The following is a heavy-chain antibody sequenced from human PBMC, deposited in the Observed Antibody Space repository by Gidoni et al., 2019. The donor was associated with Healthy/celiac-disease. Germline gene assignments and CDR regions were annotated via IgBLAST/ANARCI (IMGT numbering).Heavy chain of an antibody. CDR2: ISWNSGSI. D-gene: IGHD6-13*01. V-gene: IGHV3-9*01. CDR1: GFTFDDYA. CDR3: AKVDSSSWYYYFDY. Sequence: EVQLVESGGGLVQPGRSLRLSCAASGFTFDDYAMHWVRQAPWKGLEWVSGISWNSGSIGYADSVKGRFTISRDNAKNSLYLQMNSLRAEDTALYYCAKVDSSSWYYYFDYWGQGTLVTASS. J-gene: IGHJ4*02.